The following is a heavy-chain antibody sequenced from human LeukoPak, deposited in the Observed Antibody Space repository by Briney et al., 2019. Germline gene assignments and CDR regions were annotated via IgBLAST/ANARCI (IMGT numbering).Heavy chain of an antibody. D-gene: IGHD6-13*01. CDR2: LYCDDDK. CDR1: GFSLSTSGVG. V-gene: IGHV2-5*02. Sequence: SGPTLVKPTQTLTLTCTFSGFSLSTSGVGVGWIRQPPGKALEWLALLYCDDDKRYSPSLKSRLTITKDTSKNQVVLTMTNMDPVDTATYYCAHRRLTEQDPNAFDIWGQGTMVTVSS. CDR3: AHRRLTEQDPNAFDI. J-gene: IGHJ3*02.